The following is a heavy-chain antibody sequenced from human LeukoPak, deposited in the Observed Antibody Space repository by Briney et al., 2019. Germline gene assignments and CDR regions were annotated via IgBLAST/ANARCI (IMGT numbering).Heavy chain of an antibody. J-gene: IGHJ4*02. Sequence: PGGSLRLSCAASGFTFDDYGMSWVRQAPGKGLEWVSGINWNGGSTYYADSVKGRFTISRDNSKNTLYLQMNSLRAEDTAVYYCASLRGYYDSSDYWGQGTLVTVSS. CDR1: GFTFDDYG. V-gene: IGHV3-20*04. CDR2: INWNGGST. D-gene: IGHD3-22*01. CDR3: ASLRGYYDSSDY.